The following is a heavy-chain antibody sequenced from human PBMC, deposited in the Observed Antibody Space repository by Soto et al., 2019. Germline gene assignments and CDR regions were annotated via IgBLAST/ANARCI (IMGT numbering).Heavy chain of an antibody. V-gene: IGHV3-33*01. CDR2: IWYDGSNK. J-gene: IGHJ4*02. Sequence: GGSLRLSCAASGFTFSSYGMHWVRQAPGKGLEWVAVIWYDGSNKYYADSVKGRFTISRDNSKNTLYLQMNSLRAEDTAVYYCARDREADWNYLDFDYWGQGTLVTVSS. CDR3: ARDREADWNYLDFDY. CDR1: GFTFSSYG. D-gene: IGHD1-7*01.